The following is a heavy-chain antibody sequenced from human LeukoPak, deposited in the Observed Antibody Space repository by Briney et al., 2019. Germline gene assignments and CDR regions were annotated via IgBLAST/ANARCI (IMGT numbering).Heavy chain of an antibody. J-gene: IGHJ4*02. D-gene: IGHD3-22*01. CDR1: GGSISSSSSY. CDR2: IYYSGSS. CDR3: ARVPHSVEGSMKAVFIHYFDY. V-gene: IGHV4-39*07. Sequence: SETLSLTCSVSGGSISSSSSYWGWIRQPPGKGLEWIGSIYYSGSSFDNPALKSRVTISVDTSKNEFSLKLSSVTATDTAVYYCARVPHSVEGSMKAVFIHYFDYWGQGSLVTVSS.